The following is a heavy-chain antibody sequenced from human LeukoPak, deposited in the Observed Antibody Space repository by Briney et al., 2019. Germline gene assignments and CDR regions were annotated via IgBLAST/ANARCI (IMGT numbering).Heavy chain of an antibody. Sequence: GGSLRLSCAASGFTVSSNFLSWVRQAPGKGLEWVSFIYSGGSTYYNDTVKGRFTISRDISKNTLYLQMNSLRAEDTAVYYCAREILPSYAFDISGQGTLVTASS. D-gene: IGHD2/OR15-2a*01. CDR1: GFTVSSNF. CDR2: IYSGGST. CDR3: AREILPSYAFDI. V-gene: IGHV3-66*01. J-gene: IGHJ3*02.